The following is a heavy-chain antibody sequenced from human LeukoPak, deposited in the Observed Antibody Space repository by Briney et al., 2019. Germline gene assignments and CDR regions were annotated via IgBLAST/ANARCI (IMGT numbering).Heavy chain of an antibody. CDR3: ARDWVGTTVTAHFDY. CDR1: GFTFSSYW. V-gene: IGHV3-74*01. CDR2: INSDGSST. D-gene: IGHD4-17*01. Sequence: GGSLRLSCAASGFTFSSYWMHWVRQAPGKGLVWVSRINSDGSSTSYADSVKGRFTISRDNAKNTLYLQMNSLRAEDTAVYYCARDWVGTTVTAHFDYWGQGTLVTVSS. J-gene: IGHJ4*02.